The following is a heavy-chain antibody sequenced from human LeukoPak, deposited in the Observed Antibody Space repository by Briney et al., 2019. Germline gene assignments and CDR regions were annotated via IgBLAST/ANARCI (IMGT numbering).Heavy chain of an antibody. Sequence: SVKVSCKASGGTFSSYAISWVRQAPGQGLEWMGGIIPIFGTANYAQKFQGRVTITADKSTSTAYMELSSLRSEDTAVHYCARDAYGSGSYGGLYGMDVWGKGTTVTVSS. D-gene: IGHD3-10*01. CDR2: IIPIFGTA. CDR1: GGTFSSYA. V-gene: IGHV1-69*06. CDR3: ARDAYGSGSYGGLYGMDV. J-gene: IGHJ6*04.